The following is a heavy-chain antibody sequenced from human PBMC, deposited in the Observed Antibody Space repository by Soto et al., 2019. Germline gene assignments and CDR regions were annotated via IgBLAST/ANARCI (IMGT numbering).Heavy chain of an antibody. V-gene: IGHV4-59*01. CDR2: IYYSGST. Sequence: SETLSLTCTVSGGYISSYYWSWIRQPPGKGLEWIGYIYYSGSTNYNPSLKSRVTISVDTSKNQFSLKLSSVTAADTAVYYCARDYIVATFYYYGMDVWGQGTTVTVSS. CDR3: ARDYIVATFYYYGMDV. D-gene: IGHD5-12*01. CDR1: GGYISSYY. J-gene: IGHJ6*02.